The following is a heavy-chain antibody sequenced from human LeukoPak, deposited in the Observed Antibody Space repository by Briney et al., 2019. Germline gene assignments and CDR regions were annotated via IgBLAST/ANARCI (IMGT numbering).Heavy chain of an antibody. J-gene: IGHJ3*01. CDR3: ARLSAAVHLGAFDL. CDR1: GVSISPYY. CDR2: IHTSGSN. D-gene: IGHD3-3*01. Sequence: SSETLSLTCAVSGVSISPYYWAWIRQPPGKGLEWIGYIHTSGSNNQYPSLKSRVTISVDKSKNHFSLRLTSVTAADTAVYYCARLSAAVHLGAFDLWGQGTMVTVSS. V-gene: IGHV4-4*09.